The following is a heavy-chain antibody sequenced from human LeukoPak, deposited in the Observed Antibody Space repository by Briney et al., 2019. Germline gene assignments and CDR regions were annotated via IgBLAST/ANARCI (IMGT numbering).Heavy chain of an antibody. Sequence: PGGPLRLSCAASGFPFSGYLMDWVRQAPGKGVEWVANINQDGSTQYYAASVKGRFTISRDNAKSSLYLQMNILRAEDTAVYYCSRSLDYLGQGALVTVSS. V-gene: IGHV3-7*01. CDR2: INQDGSTQ. J-gene: IGHJ4*02. CDR3: SRSLDY. CDR1: GFPFSGYL.